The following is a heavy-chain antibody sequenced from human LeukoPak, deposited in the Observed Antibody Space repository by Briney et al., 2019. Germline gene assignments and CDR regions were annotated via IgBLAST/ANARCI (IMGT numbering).Heavy chain of an antibody. CDR3: ARAPPSPRDTLYFDY. V-gene: IGHV4-59*01. D-gene: IGHD2/OR15-2a*01. CDR2: IYYSGST. CDR1: GGSISSYC. J-gene: IGHJ4*02. Sequence: PSETLSLTCTVSGGSISSYCWSWLRQPPGQGLEWIGYIYYSGSTNYNPSLKSRVTISVDTSKNQFSLKLSSVTAADAAVYYCARAPPSPRDTLYFDYWGQGTLVTVSS.